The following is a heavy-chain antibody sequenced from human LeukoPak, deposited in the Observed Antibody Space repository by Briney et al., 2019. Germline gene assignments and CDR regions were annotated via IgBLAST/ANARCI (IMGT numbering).Heavy chain of an antibody. D-gene: IGHD2-2*02. V-gene: IGHV1-18*01. J-gene: IGHJ5*02. CDR2: ISAYNGNT. CDR3: ARAVSGLIVVVPADIGDWFDP. CDR1: GYTFTSYG. Sequence: ASVKVSCKASGYTFTSYGISWVRQAPGQGLEWMGWISAYNGNTNYAQKLQGRVTMTTDTSTSTAYMELRSLRSDDTAVYYCARAVSGLIVVVPADIGDWFDPWGQGTLVTVSS.